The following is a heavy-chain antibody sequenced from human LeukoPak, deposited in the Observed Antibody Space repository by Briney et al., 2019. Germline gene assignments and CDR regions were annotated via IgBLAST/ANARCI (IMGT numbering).Heavy chain of an antibody. Sequence: PSETLSLTCTVSGGSISSYYWSWIRQPPGKGLEWIGYIYYSGSTNYNPSLKSRVTISVDTSKNQFSLKLSSVTAADTAVYYCARGRIAAAGNWGQGTLVTVSS. V-gene: IGHV4-59*12. D-gene: IGHD6-13*01. CDR3: ARGRIAAAGN. CDR1: GGSISSYY. CDR2: IYYSGST. J-gene: IGHJ4*02.